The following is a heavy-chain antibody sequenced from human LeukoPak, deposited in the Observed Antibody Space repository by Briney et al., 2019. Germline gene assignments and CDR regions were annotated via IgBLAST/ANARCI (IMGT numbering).Heavy chain of an antibody. D-gene: IGHD3-16*02. CDR3: ARDPLRYRGFDY. CDR2: IYYSGST. J-gene: IGHJ4*02. V-gene: IGHV4-30-4*01. Sequence: SETLSLTCTVSGGSISSGDYYWSWIRQPPGKGLEWIGYIYYSGSTYYNPSLKSRVTISVDTSKNQFSLKLSSVTAADTAVYYCARDPLRYRGFDYWGQGTLVTVSS. CDR1: GGSISSGDYY.